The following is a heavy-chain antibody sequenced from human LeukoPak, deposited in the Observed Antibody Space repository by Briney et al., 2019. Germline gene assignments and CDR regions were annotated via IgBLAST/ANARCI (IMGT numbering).Heavy chain of an antibody. J-gene: IGHJ6*02. Sequence: ASVKVSCKASGGTFSSYAISWVRQAPGQGLEWMGRIIPILGIANYAQKFQGRVTITADKSTSTAYMELSSLRSEDTAVYYCAISCGGDCYSQYYYYYYGMDVWGQGTTVTVSS. CDR1: GGTFSSYA. V-gene: IGHV1-69*04. CDR2: IIPILGIA. D-gene: IGHD2-21*02. CDR3: AISCGGDCYSQYYYYYYGMDV.